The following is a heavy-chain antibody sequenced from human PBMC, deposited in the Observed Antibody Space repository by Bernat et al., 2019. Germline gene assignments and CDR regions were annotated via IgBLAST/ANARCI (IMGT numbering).Heavy chain of an antibody. CDR3: AKDRTYDSSGYYPALDY. D-gene: IGHD3-22*01. Sequence: EVQLVESGGGVVQPGGSLRLSCAASGFTFDDYATHWVRQAPGKGLEWVSLISGDGGNTYYADSVKGRFTISRDNSKNSLYLQMNSLRTEDTALYYCAKDRTYDSSGYYPALDYWGQGTLVTVSS. CDR1: GFTFDDYA. V-gene: IGHV3-43*02. CDR2: ISGDGGNT. J-gene: IGHJ4*02.